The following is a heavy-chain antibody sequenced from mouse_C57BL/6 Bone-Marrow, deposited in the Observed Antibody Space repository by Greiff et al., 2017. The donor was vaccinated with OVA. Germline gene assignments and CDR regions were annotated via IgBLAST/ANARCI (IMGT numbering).Heavy chain of an antibody. V-gene: IGHV3-6*01. CDR3: ARDRNSLYYDYPMDY. CDR2: ISYDGSN. D-gene: IGHD2-4*01. CDR1: GYSITSGYY. Sequence: EVQVVESGPGLVKPSQSLSLTCSVTGYSITSGYYWNWIRQFPGNKLEWMGYISYDGSNNYNPSLKNRISITRDTSKNQFFLKLNSVTTEDTATYYCARDRNSLYYDYPMDYWGQGTSVTVSS. J-gene: IGHJ4*01.